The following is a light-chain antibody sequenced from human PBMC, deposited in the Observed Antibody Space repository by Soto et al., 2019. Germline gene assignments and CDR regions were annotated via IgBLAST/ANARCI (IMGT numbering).Light chain of an antibody. Sequence: EIVMTQSPVTLSVSPGERATLSCRASQGVNSNVAWYQQKPGQAPRLLIYGADTRATGVPARFSGSGSGTEFTLTISSLQSEDFAVYYCHQHNNWWTFGQGTKVDIK. J-gene: IGKJ1*01. CDR3: HQHNNWWT. CDR2: GAD. V-gene: IGKV3-15*01. CDR1: QGVNSN.